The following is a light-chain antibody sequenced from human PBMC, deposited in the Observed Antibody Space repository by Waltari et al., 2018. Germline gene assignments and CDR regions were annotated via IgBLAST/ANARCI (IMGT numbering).Light chain of an antibody. CDR3: QSYDISLSAYV. Sequence: QSVLTQPPSLSGAPGQRVTISCAGNSSNIGAGFDVHWYQQFPGSAPRFRISVNNNRPSGVPDRFAASKSGTSASRAVSGLQAQDEADYYCQSYDISLSAYVFGGGTKLTVL. J-gene: IGLJ3*02. V-gene: IGLV1-40*01. CDR1: SSNIGAGFD. CDR2: VNN.